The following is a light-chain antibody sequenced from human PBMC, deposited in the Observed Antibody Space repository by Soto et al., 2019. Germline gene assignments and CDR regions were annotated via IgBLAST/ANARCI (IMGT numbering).Light chain of an antibody. V-gene: IGLV2-14*01. Sequence: QSVLTQPASVSGSPGQSITISCTGTSSDVGGYNYVSWYQQHPGKAPKLMIYDVSNRPSGVSNHLSGSKSGNTASLTISGLQAEDEADYYCSSYTSSSTLGYVFGTGTKVTVL. CDR2: DVS. CDR1: SSDVGGYNY. J-gene: IGLJ1*01. CDR3: SSYTSSSTLGYV.